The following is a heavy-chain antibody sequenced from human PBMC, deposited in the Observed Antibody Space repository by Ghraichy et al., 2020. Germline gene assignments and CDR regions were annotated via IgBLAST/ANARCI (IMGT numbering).Heavy chain of an antibody. CDR1: GFTFSSYW. J-gene: IGHJ4*02. V-gene: IGHV3-7*01. D-gene: IGHD3-22*01. CDR2: IKQDGSEK. CDR3: ARDHGYYDSSGYLDY. Sequence: GGSLRLSCAASGFTFSSYWMSCVRQAPGKGLDWVANIKQDGSEKYYVYSVKGRFTISRDNANNSLFLQMNSLRADDTAVYYCARDHGYYDSSGYLDYWGQGTLVTVSS.